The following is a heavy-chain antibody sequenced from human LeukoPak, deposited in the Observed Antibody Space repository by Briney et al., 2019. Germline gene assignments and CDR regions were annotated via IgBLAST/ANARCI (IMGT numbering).Heavy chain of an antibody. CDR3: ARHQSYGSGTYYAPFDN. J-gene: IGHJ4*02. V-gene: IGHV4-4*07. D-gene: IGHD3-10*01. CDR2: IYTSGST. Sequence: SETLSLTCTVSGGSISSYYWSWIRQPAGKGLEWIGRIYTSGSTNYNPSLKSRVTMSVDTSKNQFSLKQSSVTAADTAVYYCARHQSYGSGTYYAPFDNWGQGILVTVSS. CDR1: GGSISSYY.